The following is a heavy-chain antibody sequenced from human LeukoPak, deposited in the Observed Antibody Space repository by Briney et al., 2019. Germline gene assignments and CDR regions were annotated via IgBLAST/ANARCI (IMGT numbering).Heavy chain of an antibody. Sequence: GGSLRLSCAASGFMFEDYSMHWVRQAPGKGLEWVSVIYSGGSTYYADSVKGRFTISRDNSKNTLYLQMNSLRAEDTAVYYCAGTYYYDSSGYYSYYYYYMDVWGKGTTVTISS. D-gene: IGHD3-22*01. CDR1: GFMFEDYS. V-gene: IGHV3-66*01. CDR2: IYSGGST. J-gene: IGHJ6*03. CDR3: AGTYYYDSSGYYSYYYYYMDV.